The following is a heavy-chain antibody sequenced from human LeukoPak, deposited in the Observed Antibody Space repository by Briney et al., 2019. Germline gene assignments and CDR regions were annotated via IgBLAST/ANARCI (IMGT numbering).Heavy chain of an antibody. CDR3: AKSQDRSYYLDRGNWFDP. J-gene: IGHJ5*02. V-gene: IGHV3-23*01. CDR2: ISGSGGST. Sequence: GGSLRLSCAASGLTFSSYAMSWVRQAPGKGLEWVSAISGSGGSTYYADSVKGRFTISRDNSKNTLYLQMNSLRAEDTAVYYCAKSQDRSYYLDRGNWFDPWGQGTLVTVSS. D-gene: IGHD3-10*01. CDR1: GLTFSSYA.